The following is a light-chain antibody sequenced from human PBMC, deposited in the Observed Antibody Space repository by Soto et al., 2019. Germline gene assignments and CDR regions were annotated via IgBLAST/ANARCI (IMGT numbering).Light chain of an antibody. V-gene: IGLV2-14*01. J-gene: IGLJ1*01. CDR2: EVS. Sequence: QSVLTQPASVSGSPGQSITISCTGTSSDIGDYNYVSWYQQHAGKAPKLMIYEVSNRPSGVSNRFSGSKSGDTASLTISGLQAEDEADYYCSSYTSTNTLAVFGTGTKVTVL. CDR1: SSDIGDYNY. CDR3: SSYTSTNTLAV.